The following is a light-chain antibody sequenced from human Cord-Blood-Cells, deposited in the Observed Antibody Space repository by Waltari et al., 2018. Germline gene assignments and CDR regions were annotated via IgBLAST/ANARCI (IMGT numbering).Light chain of an antibody. J-gene: IGLJ3*02. CDR3: SSYTSSSTWV. V-gene: IGLV2-14*03. Sequence: QSALTQPASVSGSPGQSITISCTGTSSDVGGYTYVPWYQQHPGKAPKLMIDDVSNRPSVVSNRFSGSKSGNTASLTISGLQAEDEADYYCSSYTSSSTWVFGGGTKLTVL. CDR1: SSDVGGYTY. CDR2: DVS.